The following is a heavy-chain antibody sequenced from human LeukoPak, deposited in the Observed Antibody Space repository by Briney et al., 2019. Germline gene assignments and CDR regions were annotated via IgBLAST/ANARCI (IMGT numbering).Heavy chain of an antibody. CDR3: AKAGFYDILTDGLDI. CDR1: GFTFSGYS. Sequence: PGGSLRLSCAGSGFTFSGYSMHWVRQAPGKGLEWVAYISTSGSSAYYTDSVQGRFTISRDNSKNTLYLQMNSLRVEDTAVYYCAKAGFYDILTDGLDIWGQGTMVIVSS. CDR2: ISTSGSSA. V-gene: IGHV3-48*01. J-gene: IGHJ3*02. D-gene: IGHD3-9*01.